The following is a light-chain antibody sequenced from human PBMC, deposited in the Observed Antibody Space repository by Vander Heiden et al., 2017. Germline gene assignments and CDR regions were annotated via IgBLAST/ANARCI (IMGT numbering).Light chain of an antibody. CDR3: RQRNNWPPVT. J-gene: IGKJ2*01. CDR2: GAS. V-gene: IGKV3-11*01. CDR1: QSFSSY. Sequence: EIVLTQSPATLSLSPGERATLSCRTSQSFSSYLAGYQQKPGQAPRRLINGASNRAAGIPARFSASASGTAFTLTISSLEPEDFAVYYCRQRNNWPPVTFGQGTRLEIK.